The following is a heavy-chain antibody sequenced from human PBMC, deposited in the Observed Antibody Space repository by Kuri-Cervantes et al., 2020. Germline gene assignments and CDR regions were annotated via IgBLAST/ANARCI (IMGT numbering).Heavy chain of an antibody. CDR2: IWYDGSNK. D-gene: IGHD3-22*01. J-gene: IGHJ5*02. CDR3: ARDTDTTSAYQILDP. Sequence: LPLTCAASGFTFSSYGMHWVRQAPGKGLEWVAVIWYDGSNKYYADSVKGRFTISRDNSKNTLYLQMNSLGAEDTAVYYCARDTDTTSAYQILDPWGQGTLVTVSS. V-gene: IGHV3-33*01. CDR1: GFTFSSYG.